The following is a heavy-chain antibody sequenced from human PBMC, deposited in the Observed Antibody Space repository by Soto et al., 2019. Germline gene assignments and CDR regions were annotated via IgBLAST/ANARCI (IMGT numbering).Heavy chain of an antibody. CDR1: GGSISSYY. Sequence: SETLSLTCTVSGGSISSYYWSWIRQPPGKGLEWIGYIYYSGSTNYNPSLKSRVTISVDTSKNQFSLKLSSVTAADTAVYYCASSAVAGLGAFDIWGQGTMVTVSS. J-gene: IGHJ3*02. CDR3: ASSAVAGLGAFDI. V-gene: IGHV4-59*08. CDR2: IYYSGST. D-gene: IGHD6-19*01.